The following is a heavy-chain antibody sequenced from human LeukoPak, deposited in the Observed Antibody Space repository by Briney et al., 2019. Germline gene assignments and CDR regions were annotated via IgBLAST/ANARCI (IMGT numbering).Heavy chain of an antibody. Sequence: ASVKVSCKASGYTFTGYYMHWVRQAPGQGLEWMGWINPNSGGTNYAQKFQGRVTMTTDTSTSTAYMELRSLRSDDTAVYYCARETAGSYYGSGSYLGELDYWGQGTLVTVSS. D-gene: IGHD3-10*01. CDR2: INPNSGGT. CDR1: GYTFTGYY. V-gene: IGHV1-2*02. CDR3: ARETAGSYYGSGSYLGELDY. J-gene: IGHJ4*02.